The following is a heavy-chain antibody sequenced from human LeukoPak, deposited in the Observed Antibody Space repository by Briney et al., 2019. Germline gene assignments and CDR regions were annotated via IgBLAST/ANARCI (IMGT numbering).Heavy chain of an antibody. CDR2: IYTSGGN. J-gene: IGHJ4*02. CDR1: GGSISSYY. D-gene: IGHD1-26*01. Sequence: SETLSLTCTVSGGSISSYYWSWVRQPPGGGREWIGYIYTSGGNNYYPSLKSRVTISVDTSKNQFSLKLSFVTAADTAVYYCARQSIGSYFDYWGQGTLLTVSS. CDR3: ARQSIGSYFDY. V-gene: IGHV4-4*09.